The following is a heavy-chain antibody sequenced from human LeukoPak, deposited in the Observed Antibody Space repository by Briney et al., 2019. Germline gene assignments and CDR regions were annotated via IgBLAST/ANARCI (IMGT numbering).Heavy chain of an antibody. V-gene: IGHV3-66*01. CDR2: LYSGGIT. D-gene: IGHD1-26*01. CDR1: GFIASSNY. J-gene: IGHJ4*02. Sequence: GGSLRLACAASGFIASSNYMSWVRQAPGKGLEWVSILYSGGITYYADSVKGRFTISRDNSMNTLYLQMNSLRAEDTALYYCARGRSEGGSYVFDYWGQGTLVTVSS. CDR3: ARGRSEGGSYVFDY.